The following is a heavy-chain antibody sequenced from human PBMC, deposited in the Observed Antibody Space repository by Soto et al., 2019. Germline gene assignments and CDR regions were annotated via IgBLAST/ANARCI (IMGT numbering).Heavy chain of an antibody. Sequence: GESLKISCKGSGYSFTSYWIGWVRQMPGKGLEWMGIIYPGDSDTRYSPSFQGQVTISADKSISTAYLQWSSLKASDTAMYYCARTGRDDFWSGSTHSYSSDYWGQGPLVTLSS. CDR1: GYSFTSYW. D-gene: IGHD3-3*01. V-gene: IGHV5-51*01. J-gene: IGHJ4*02. CDR2: IYPGDSDT. CDR3: ARTGRDDFWSGSTHSYSSDY.